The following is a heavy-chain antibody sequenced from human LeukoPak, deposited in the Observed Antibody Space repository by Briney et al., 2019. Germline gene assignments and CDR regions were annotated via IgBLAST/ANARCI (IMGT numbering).Heavy chain of an antibody. CDR2: ISSSSTI. D-gene: IGHD2-2*01. V-gene: IGHV3-48*04. CDR1: GFTFSSYS. J-gene: IGHJ3*02. Sequence: GGSLRLSCAASGFTFSSYSMNWVRQAPGKGLEWVSYISSSSTIYYADSVKGRFTISRDNAKNSLYLQMNSLRAEDTAVYYCARDRRYGCSSTSCRADAFDIWGQGTMVTVSS. CDR3: ARDRRYGCSSTSCRADAFDI.